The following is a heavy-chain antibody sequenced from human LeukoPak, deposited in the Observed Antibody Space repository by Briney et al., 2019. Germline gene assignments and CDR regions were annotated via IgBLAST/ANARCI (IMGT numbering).Heavy chain of an antibody. CDR1: GFIFSDYD. V-gene: IGHV3-64*01. J-gene: IGHJ4*02. Sequence: PGGSLRLPCAASGFIFSDYDVHWVRQAPGKGLEFVSAITSNGGRTFYANSVKGRFTISRDNSKNALYLQMDSLRADDMAVYYCARGAASGGYDYWGQGALVTVSS. CDR3: ARGAASGGYDY. CDR2: ITSNGGRT. D-gene: IGHD3-10*01.